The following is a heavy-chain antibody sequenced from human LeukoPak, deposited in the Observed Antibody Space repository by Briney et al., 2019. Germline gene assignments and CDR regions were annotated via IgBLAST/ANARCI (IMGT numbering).Heavy chain of an antibody. CDR2: IFYNGSN. Sequence: PSETLSLSCTVSSGSISSSNYYLGWVRQPPGKALEWIGNIFYNGSNSYSPSLKSRFTISLATSRTQFSVKLNTVTATATACYFCAKSNCYGLIDILGQGTMVTDCS. V-gene: IGHV4-39*07. D-gene: IGHD2/OR15-2a*01. CDR1: SGSISSSNYY. CDR3: AKSNCYGLIDI. J-gene: IGHJ3*02.